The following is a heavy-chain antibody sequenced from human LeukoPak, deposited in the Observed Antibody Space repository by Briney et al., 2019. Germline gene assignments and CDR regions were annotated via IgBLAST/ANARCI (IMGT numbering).Heavy chain of an antibody. CDR1: GYTLTGYY. CDR3: ARVPRDGSFEGDY. V-gene: IGHV1-2*02. CDR2: INPNSGGT. J-gene: IGHJ4*02. D-gene: IGHD5-24*01. Sequence: ASVKDSCKASGYTLTGYYMHWVRPAPGQGLEWMGWINPNSGGTNYAQKFQGRVTMTRDTSISTAYMELSRLRSDDTAVYYCARVPRDGSFEGDYWGQGTLVTVSS.